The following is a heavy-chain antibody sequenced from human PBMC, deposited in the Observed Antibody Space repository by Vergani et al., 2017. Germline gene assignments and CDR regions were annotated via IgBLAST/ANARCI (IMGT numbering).Heavy chain of an antibody. CDR2: INSDGSST. CDR1: GFTFSSYW. CDR3: ARGGYYDSSGYYRYGMDV. J-gene: IGHJ6*02. Sequence: EVQLVESGGGLVQPGGSLRLSCAASGFTFSSYWMHWVRQAPGKGLVWVSRINSDGSSTSYADSVKGRFTISRDNAKNTLYLQMNSLRAEDTAVYYCARGGYYDSSGYYRYGMDVWGQGTTVTVSS. V-gene: IGHV3-74*01. D-gene: IGHD3-22*01.